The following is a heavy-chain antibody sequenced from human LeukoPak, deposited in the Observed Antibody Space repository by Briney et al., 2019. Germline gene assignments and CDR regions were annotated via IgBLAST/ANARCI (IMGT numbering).Heavy chain of an antibody. V-gene: IGHV4-59*08. Sequence: SETLSLTCTVSGGSISSYYWSWIRQPPGKGLEWIGYIYYSGSTNYNPSLKSRVTISVDTSKNQFSLKLSSVTAADTAVYYCAIQIAVAGQFYFDYWGQGTLVTVSS. CDR1: GGSISSYY. J-gene: IGHJ4*02. CDR3: AIQIAVAGQFYFDY. CDR2: IYYSGST. D-gene: IGHD6-19*01.